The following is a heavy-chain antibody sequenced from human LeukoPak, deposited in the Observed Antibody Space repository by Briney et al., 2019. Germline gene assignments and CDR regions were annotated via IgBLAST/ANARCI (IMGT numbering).Heavy chain of an antibody. D-gene: IGHD3-16*02. J-gene: IGHJ3*02. Sequence: SETLSLTCAVYGGSFSGYYWSWIRQPPGKGLEWIGEINHSGSTNYNPSLKSRVTISVDTSKNQFSLKLSSVTAADTAVYYCARAHRLLPYDYVWGSYRSCAFDIWGQGTMFTVSS. CDR2: INHSGST. CDR3: ARAHRLLPYDYVWGSYRSCAFDI. V-gene: IGHV4-34*01. CDR1: GGSFSGYY.